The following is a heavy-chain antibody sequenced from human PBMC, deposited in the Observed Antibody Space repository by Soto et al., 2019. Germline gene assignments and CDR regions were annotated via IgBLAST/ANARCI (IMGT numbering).Heavy chain of an antibody. V-gene: IGHV1-18*01. CDR2: ISAYNGNT. CDR1: GYTFTSYG. J-gene: IGHJ4*02. D-gene: IGHD1-26*01. CDR3: ARDLGGSYYAPVDY. Sequence: QVQLVQSGAEVKKPGALVKVSCKASGYTFTSYGISWVRQAPGQGLEWMGWISAYNGNTKYAQKLQGRVTTTTDTXXSTAYMELRSLRSDDTAVYYCARDLGGSYYAPVDYWGQGTLVTVSS.